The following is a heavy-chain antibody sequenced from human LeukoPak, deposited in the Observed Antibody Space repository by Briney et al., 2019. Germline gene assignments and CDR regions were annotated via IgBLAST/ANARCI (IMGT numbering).Heavy chain of an antibody. V-gene: IGHV4-59*01. J-gene: IGHJ6*02. Sequence: SETLSLTCSVSGGSISTYYWSWIRQLPGKGLEWIGYIYYTGTTNYNPSLRSRVTISVDTSRNQFSPRLSSVTAADTAVYYCARGDPQTTVPEGMDVWGHGTTVIVSS. D-gene: IGHD4-17*01. CDR3: ARGDPQTTVPEGMDV. CDR2: IYYTGTT. CDR1: GGSISTYY.